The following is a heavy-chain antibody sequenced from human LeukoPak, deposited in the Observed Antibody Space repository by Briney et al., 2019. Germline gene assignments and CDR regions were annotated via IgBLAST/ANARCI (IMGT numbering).Heavy chain of an antibody. CDR1: GYTFTSYD. J-gene: IGHJ6*02. CDR3: ARRRYYDFWSGYYYWYYYYGMDV. D-gene: IGHD3-3*01. V-gene: IGHV1-8*01. Sequence: ASVTVSCKASGYTFTSYDINWVRPATGQGLEWMGWMNPNSGNTDYAQKLQGRVTMTRNTSISTAYMELSSLRSEDTAVYYCARRRYYDFWSGYYYWYYYYGMDVWGQGTTVTVSS. CDR2: MNPNSGNT.